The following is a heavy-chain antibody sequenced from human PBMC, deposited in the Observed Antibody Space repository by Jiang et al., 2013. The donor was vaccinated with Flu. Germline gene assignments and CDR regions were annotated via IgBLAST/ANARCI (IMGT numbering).Heavy chain of an antibody. CDR2: IYHSGST. J-gene: IGHJ3*02. Sequence: LLKPSETLSLTCTVSGYSISSGYYWGWIRQPPGKGLEWIGSIYHSGSTYYNPSLKSRVTISVDTSKNQFSLKLSSVTAADTAVYYCARDVAAADDAFDIWGQGTMVTVSS. D-gene: IGHD2-2*01. CDR1: GYSISSGYY. V-gene: IGHV4-38-2*02. CDR3: ARDVAAADDAFDI.